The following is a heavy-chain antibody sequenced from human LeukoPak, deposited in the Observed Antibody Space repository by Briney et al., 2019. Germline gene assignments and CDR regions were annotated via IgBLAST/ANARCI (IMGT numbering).Heavy chain of an antibody. V-gene: IGHV4-61*01. CDR2: IYYSGST. J-gene: IGHJ4*02. Sequence: SETLSLTCTVSGGSVSSGSYYWSWIRQPPGTGLEWIGYIYYSGSTNYNPSLKSRVTISVDTSKNQFSLKLSSVTAADTAVYYCARDEGVILNYWGQGTLVTVSS. CDR1: GGSVSSGSYY. CDR3: ARDEGVILNY. D-gene: IGHD3-16*02.